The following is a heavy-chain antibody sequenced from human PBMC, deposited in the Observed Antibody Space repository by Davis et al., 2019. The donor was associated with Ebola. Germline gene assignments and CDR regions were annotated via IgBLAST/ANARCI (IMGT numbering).Heavy chain of an antibody. CDR2: IRSKANSYAT. D-gene: IGHD1-26*01. J-gene: IGHJ4*02. CDR3: TTEGATADY. CDR1: GFTFSSYG. Sequence: GGSLRLSCAASGFTFSSYGVHWVRQASGKGLEWVGRIRSKANSYATAYAASVKGRFTISRDDSKNTAYLQMNSLKTEDTAVYYCTTEGATADYWGQGTLVTVSS. V-gene: IGHV3-73*01.